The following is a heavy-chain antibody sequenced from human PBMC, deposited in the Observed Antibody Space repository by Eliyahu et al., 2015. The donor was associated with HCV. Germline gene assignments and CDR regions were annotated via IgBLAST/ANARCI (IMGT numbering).Heavy chain of an antibody. CDR2: IYSGGST. CDR1: GFTVXXNY. CDR3: ARDGRGRNEREGAFDI. D-gene: IGHD1-1*01. Sequence: EVQLVESGGGLVQPGGSLRLSCAAXGFTVXXNYMXWVRQAPGKGLEWVSVIYSGGSTYYADSVKGRFTISRDNSKNTLYLQMNSLRAEDTAGYYCARDGRGRNEREGAFDIWGQGTMVTVSS. V-gene: IGHV3-66*02. J-gene: IGHJ3*02.